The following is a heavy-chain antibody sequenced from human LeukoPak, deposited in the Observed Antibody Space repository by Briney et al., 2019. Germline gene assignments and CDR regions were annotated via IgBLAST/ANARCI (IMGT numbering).Heavy chain of an antibody. CDR2: ISSSSDSI. V-gene: IGHV3-48*02. D-gene: IGHD5-12*01. J-gene: IGHJ4*02. Sequence: GGSLRLSCAASGFTFSSCSMNWVRQAPGKRLEWVSYISSSSDSIYYADSVKGRFTISRDNAENSLYLQMSSLRDEDTAVYYCARAMRSGYDYWGQGTLVTVSS. CDR3: ARAMRSGYDY. CDR1: GFTFSSCS.